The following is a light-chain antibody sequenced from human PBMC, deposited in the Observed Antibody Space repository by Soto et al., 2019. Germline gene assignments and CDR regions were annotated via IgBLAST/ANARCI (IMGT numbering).Light chain of an antibody. CDR3: TSYTSSSTYV. Sequence: QSVLAQPASVSGSPGQSITISCTGTSSDVGGYNYVSWYQQHPGKAPKLMIYGVANRPSGVSNRFSGSKSGNTASLTISGLQAEDEADYYCTSYTSSSTYVFGAGTKLTVL. CDR1: SSDVGGYNY. V-gene: IGLV2-14*01. J-gene: IGLJ1*01. CDR2: GVA.